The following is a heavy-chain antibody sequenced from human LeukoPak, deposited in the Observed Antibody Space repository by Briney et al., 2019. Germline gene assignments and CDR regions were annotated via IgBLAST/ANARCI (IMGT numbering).Heavy chain of an antibody. CDR1: GGSFSGYY. Sequence: KPSETLSLTCAVYGGSFSGYYWSWIRQPPGKGLEWIGEINHSGSTNYNPSLKSRVTISVDTSKNQFSLKLSSVTAADTAVYYCARALSSGYYSLNYWGQETLVTVSS. CDR3: ARALSSGYYSLNY. CDR2: INHSGST. D-gene: IGHD3-22*01. V-gene: IGHV4-34*01. J-gene: IGHJ4*02.